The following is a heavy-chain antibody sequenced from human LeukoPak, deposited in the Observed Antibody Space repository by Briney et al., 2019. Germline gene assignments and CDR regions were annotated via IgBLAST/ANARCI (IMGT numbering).Heavy chain of an antibody. CDR2: ISAYNGNT. Sequence: GASVKVSCKASGYTFTSYGISWVRQAPGQGLEWMGWISAYNGNTNYAQKLQGRVTMARDTSTSTVYMELSSLRSEDTAVYYCARDLGLRGVTNWFDPWGQGTLVTVSS. J-gene: IGHJ5*02. CDR3: ARDLGLRGVTNWFDP. V-gene: IGHV1-18*01. D-gene: IGHD3-10*01. CDR1: GYTFTSYG.